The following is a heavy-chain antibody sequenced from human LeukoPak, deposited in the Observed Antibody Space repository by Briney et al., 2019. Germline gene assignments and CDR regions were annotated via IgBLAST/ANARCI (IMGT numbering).Heavy chain of an antibody. CDR3: ESLEYYYQHRFDY. CDR2: IYYSGST. D-gene: IGHD3-10*01. CDR1: GGSISSSSYS. Sequence: PSETLSLTCTVSGGSISSSSYSWGWIRQPPGKGLEWIGRIYYSGSTYYNPSLKSRVTISVDTSKNQFSLKLSSVTAADTAVYYCESLEYYYQHRFDYWGQGTLVTVSS. V-gene: IGHV4-39*01. J-gene: IGHJ4*02.